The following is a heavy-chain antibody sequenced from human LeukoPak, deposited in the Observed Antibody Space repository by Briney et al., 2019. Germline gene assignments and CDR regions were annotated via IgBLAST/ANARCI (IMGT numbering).Heavy chain of an antibody. D-gene: IGHD3-22*01. CDR3: SMGITMIVPPGY. Sequence: GGSLRLSCATSGFTFSSYGMSWVRQAPGKGLEWVSSISGGSSYIYYADSVKDRFTISRDNSKNTLYLQMNSLRAEDTAVYYCSMGITMIVPPGYWGQGTLVTVSS. CDR1: GFTFSSYG. CDR2: ISGGSSYI. V-gene: IGHV3-21*04. J-gene: IGHJ4*02.